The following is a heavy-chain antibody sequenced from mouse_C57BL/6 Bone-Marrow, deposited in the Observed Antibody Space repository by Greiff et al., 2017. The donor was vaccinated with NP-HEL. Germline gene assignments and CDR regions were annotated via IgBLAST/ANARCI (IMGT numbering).Heavy chain of an antibody. CDR2: IYYSGTI. CDR1: GISITTGNYR. V-gene: IGHV3-5*01. CDR3: ARYLLSFWYFDV. J-gene: IGHJ1*03. D-gene: IGHD1-1*01. Sequence: VQLKESGPGLVKPSQTVFLTCTVTGISITTGNYRWSWIRQFPGNKLEWIGYIYYSGTITYNPSLTSRTTITRDTPKNQFFLEMNSLTAEDTATYYCARYLLSFWYFDVWGTGTTVTVSS.